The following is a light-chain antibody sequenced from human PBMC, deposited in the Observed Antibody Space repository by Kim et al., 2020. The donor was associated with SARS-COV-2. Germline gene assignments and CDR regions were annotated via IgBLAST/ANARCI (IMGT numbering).Light chain of an antibody. J-gene: IGKJ1*01. CDR2: DKS. CDR3: HQYNNCPST. Sequence: GDGLLISCRAGQRIMSSLLSFYQQPPRTPTSLLFDKSTLLSGVPSQFCGSGSCADFTPTISSLLPADVAASYCHQYNNCPSTFGQGTKVDIK. V-gene: IGKV1-16*02. CDR1: QRIMSS.